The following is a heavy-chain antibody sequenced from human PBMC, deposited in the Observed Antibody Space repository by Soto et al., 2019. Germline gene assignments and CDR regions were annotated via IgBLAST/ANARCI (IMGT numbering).Heavy chain of an antibody. CDR1: GFTFSSYA. CDR3: VRDDKWAFDI. V-gene: IGHV3-48*02. Sequence: EAHLVESGGGLVQPGRSRRLSCAASGFTFSSYAFNWVRQAPGKGLEWISYISVGSGSIFYADSVKGRFTISRDAAQNSLYLQMNTLRDEDTAIYFCVRDDKWAFDIWGQGTTVIVSS. D-gene: IGHD1-26*01. J-gene: IGHJ3*02. CDR2: ISVGSGSI.